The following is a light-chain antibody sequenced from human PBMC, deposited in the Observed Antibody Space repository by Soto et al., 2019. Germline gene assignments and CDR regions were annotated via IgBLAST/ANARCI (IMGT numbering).Light chain of an antibody. CDR3: QQSSSTPWT. Sequence: DIQMTQSPSSLSASVGDSVSITCRASQYISTYLNWYQQKAGKPPKLLLYAASNLYSGVPSRFSGSGSGTDFTLVIRSLQPEDFATYYCQQSSSTPWTFGQGTNVEIQ. J-gene: IGKJ1*01. CDR1: QYISTY. CDR2: AAS. V-gene: IGKV1-39*01.